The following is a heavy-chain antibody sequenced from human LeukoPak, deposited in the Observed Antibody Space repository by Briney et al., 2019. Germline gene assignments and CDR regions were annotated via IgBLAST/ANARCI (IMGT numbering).Heavy chain of an antibody. J-gene: IGHJ4*02. CDR1: GVSISSYY. V-gene: IGHV4-59*01. Sequence: PSETLSLTCTASGVSISSYYWSWIRQPPGKGLEWIGYIYYSGNTNYNPSLKSRVTISVDTSKNQFSLKLSSVTAADTAVYYCARSGALTGYLYWGQGTLVTVSS. CDR2: IYYSGNT. CDR3: ARSGALTGYLY. D-gene: IGHD3-9*01.